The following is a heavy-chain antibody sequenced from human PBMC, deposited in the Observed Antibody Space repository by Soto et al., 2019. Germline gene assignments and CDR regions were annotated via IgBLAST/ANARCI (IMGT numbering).Heavy chain of an antibody. CDR2: IDWDDDK. Sequence: SGPTLVNPTQTLTLTCTFSGFSLSTSGMCVSWIRQPPGKALEWLALIDWDDDKYYSTSLKTRLTISRDTSKNQVVLTMTNMDPVDTATYYCARNIAAAGPGYYCYRMDFSGQGNSVTGSS. V-gene: IGHV2-70*01. J-gene: IGHJ6*02. CDR3: ARNIAAAGPGYYCYRMDF. CDR1: GFSLSTSGMC. D-gene: IGHD6-13*01.